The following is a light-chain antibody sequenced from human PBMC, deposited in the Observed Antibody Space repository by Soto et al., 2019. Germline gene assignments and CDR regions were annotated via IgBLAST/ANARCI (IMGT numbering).Light chain of an antibody. CDR3: QQYAGSPRT. Sequence: EIVLTQSPGTLSLSPGERATLSCTASQSVRSGYVAWYQQKPGQAPRLLIYGASFRASGISDRFSGSGSGTGFTLTNSRMEPEDVAVYYCQQYAGSPRTFGQGTKVDIK. CDR1: QSVRSGY. J-gene: IGKJ1*01. V-gene: IGKV3-20*01. CDR2: GAS.